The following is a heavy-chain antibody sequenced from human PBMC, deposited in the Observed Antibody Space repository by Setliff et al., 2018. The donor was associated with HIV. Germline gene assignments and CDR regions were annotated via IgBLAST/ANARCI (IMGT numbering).Heavy chain of an antibody. CDR1: GGSISSGNYY. V-gene: IGHV4-61*02. D-gene: IGHD1-26*01. CDR3: ARGRYSGSYGY. CDR2: IYTSGST. Sequence: PSETLSLTCTVSGGSISSGNYYWSWIRQPAGKGLEWIGRIYTSGSTYYNPSLKSRVTISVDTSKNQFSLKLSSVTAADTAVYYCARGRYSGSYGYWGQGTLVTVSS. J-gene: IGHJ4*02.